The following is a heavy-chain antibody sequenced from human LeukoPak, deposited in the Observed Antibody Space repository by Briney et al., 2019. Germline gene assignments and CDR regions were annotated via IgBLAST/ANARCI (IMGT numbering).Heavy chain of an antibody. J-gene: IGHJ4*02. CDR3: AKAFRSAPTVTTTD. CDR1: GFTFSSYG. CDR2: ISYDGSNK. V-gene: IGHV3-30*18. D-gene: IGHD4-17*01. Sequence: GGSLRLSCAASGFTFSSYGMHWVRQAPGKGLEWVAVISYDGSNKYYADSVKGRFTISRDNSKNTLYLQMNSLRAEDTAVYYCAKAFRSAPTVTTTDWGQGTLVTVSS.